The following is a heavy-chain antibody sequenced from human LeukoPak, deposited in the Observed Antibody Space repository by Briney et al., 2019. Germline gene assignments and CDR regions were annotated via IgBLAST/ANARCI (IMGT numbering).Heavy chain of an antibody. CDR1: GFTFSSYA. CDR2: ISGSGGST. CDR3: AKVWGPSIVGATTLEYYYYMDV. Sequence: GGSLRLSCAASGFTFSSYAMSWVRQAPGKGLEWVSAISGSGGSTYYADSVKGRFTISRDNSKNTLYLQMNSLRAEDTAVYYCAKVWGPSIVGATTLEYYYYMDVWGKGTTVTVSS. J-gene: IGHJ6*03. D-gene: IGHD1-26*01. V-gene: IGHV3-23*01.